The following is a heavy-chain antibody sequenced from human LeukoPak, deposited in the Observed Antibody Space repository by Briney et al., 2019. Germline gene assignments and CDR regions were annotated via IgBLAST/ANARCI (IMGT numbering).Heavy chain of an antibody. J-gene: IGHJ6*02. D-gene: IGHD2-15*01. CDR2: ISGSGGSK. V-gene: IGHV3-23*01. Sequence: GGSLRLSCAASGITFSSYAMSWVRQAPGKGLEWVSAISGSGGSKYHADSVKGRFTITRDSSKNTVYLQMNSLRAEDTAVYYCAKDTYCSGGSCYADYYYYYGMDVWGQGTTVTVSS. CDR3: AKDTYCSGGSCYADYYYYYGMDV. CDR1: GITFSSYA.